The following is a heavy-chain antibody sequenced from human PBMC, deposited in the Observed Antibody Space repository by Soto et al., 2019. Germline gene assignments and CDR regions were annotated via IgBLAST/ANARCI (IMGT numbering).Heavy chain of an antibody. CDR3: ARLDSYHRLIRLAP. Sequence: TLSLTCAVSGGSISSGGYSWSWIRQPPGKGLEWIGYMYHSGSTYYNPSLKSRVTISIDRSKNQFSLKLSSVTAADTAVSYCARLDSYHRLIRLAPWGQGTLVTVSS. CDR1: GGSISSGGYS. CDR2: MYHSGST. V-gene: IGHV4-30-2*01. J-gene: IGHJ5*02. D-gene: IGHD2-2*01.